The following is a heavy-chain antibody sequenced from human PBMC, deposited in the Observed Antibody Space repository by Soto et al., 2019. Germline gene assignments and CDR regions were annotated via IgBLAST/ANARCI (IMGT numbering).Heavy chain of an antibody. D-gene: IGHD2-21*01. CDR2: VIPAFNTS. Sequence: SVKVSCKASGGAFGRYSVSWVRQAPGQGLEWIGGVIPAFNTSNYSLKFQGRVAIFADLSTSTVFMELRSLRSEDTAIYYCARGDEMSAVSIFEYWGQGTMVTVSS. V-gene: IGHV1-69*13. CDR1: GGAFGRYS. CDR3: ARGDEMSAVSIFEY. J-gene: IGHJ4*02.